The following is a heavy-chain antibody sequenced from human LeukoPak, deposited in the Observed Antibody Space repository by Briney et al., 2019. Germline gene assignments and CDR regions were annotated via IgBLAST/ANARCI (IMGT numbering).Heavy chain of an antibody. V-gene: IGHV3-23*01. CDR2: ISDSGGKT. CDR3: AKQDCTNGVCYYHY. CDR1: GFTFNNYA. Sequence: PGGSLRLSCTAAGFTFNNYAMSWVRQAPGKGLEWVSHISDSGGKTYYADSVKGRFTISRDNSKNTLYLQMNSLRAEDTAVYYCAKQDCTNGVCYYHYWGQGTLVTVSS. J-gene: IGHJ4*02. D-gene: IGHD2-8*01.